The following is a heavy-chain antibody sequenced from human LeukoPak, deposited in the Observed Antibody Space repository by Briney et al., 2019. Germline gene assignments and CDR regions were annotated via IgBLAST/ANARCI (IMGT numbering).Heavy chain of an antibody. D-gene: IGHD6-19*01. CDR1: GFTFSTYS. V-gene: IGHV3-21*01. CDR3: ARGSGSGWSWGTNYFDY. Sequence: AGGSLRLSCAASGFTFSTYSINWVRQAPGKGLEWASSISSGSTYIYYADSVKGRFTISRDNAKNSLSLQMNSLRADDTAVYYCARGSGSGWSWGTNYFDYWGQGSLVTVSS. J-gene: IGHJ4*02. CDR2: ISSGSTYI.